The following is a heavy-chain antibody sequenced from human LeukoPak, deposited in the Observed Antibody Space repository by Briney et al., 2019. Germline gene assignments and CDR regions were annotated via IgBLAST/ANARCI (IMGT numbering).Heavy chain of an antibody. CDR3: XXXXXXIAAAGADAFDI. CDR2: TYYRSKWYN. V-gene: IGHV6-1*01. CDR1: GDSVSSNSAA. Sequence: SQTLSLTCAISGDSVSSNSAAWNWIRQSPSRGLERLGRTYYRSKWYNDYAVSVKSRITINPDTSKNQFSLQLNSVTPEETAVYXXXXXXXXIAAAGADAFDIWGQGTMVTVSS. J-gene: IGHJ3*02. D-gene: IGHD6-13*01.